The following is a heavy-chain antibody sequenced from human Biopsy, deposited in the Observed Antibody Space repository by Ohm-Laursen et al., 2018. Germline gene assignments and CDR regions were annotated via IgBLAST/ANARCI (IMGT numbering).Heavy chain of an antibody. D-gene: IGHD3-22*01. J-gene: IGHJ2*01. CDR3: ARDRGYYADRTVPGYFDL. V-gene: IGHV4-59*01. Sequence: GTLSLTCTVSVDSISSYYSCCIRQPPGPGLEWLGYVYYTGSTDYNTSLQSRVAISVDTSKNPLSLRLRSVTPADTAIYYCARDRGYYADRTVPGYFDLWGRGTLVTVSS. CDR2: VYYTGST. CDR1: VDSISSYY.